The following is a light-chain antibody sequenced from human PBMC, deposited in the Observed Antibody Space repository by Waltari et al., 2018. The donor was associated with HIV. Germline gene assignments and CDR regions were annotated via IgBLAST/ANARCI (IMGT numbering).Light chain of an antibody. CDR3: QQRSNWPPL. CDR2: DAS. Sequence: EIVLTQSLATLSLSPGDRATLSCRASQRVSSYLAWYQQKPGQAPRLLIYDASNRATGIPARFSGSGSGTDFTLTISSLEPEDFAVYYCQQRSNWPPLFGGGTKVEIK. CDR1: QRVSSY. V-gene: IGKV3-11*01. J-gene: IGKJ4*02.